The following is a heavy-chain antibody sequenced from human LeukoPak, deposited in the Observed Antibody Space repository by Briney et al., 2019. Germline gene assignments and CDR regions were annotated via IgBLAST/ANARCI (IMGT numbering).Heavy chain of an antibody. D-gene: IGHD3-9*01. J-gene: IGHJ3*02. CDR3: ARDLRYFDWLSDDAFDI. CDR1: GFTFSSYW. CDR2: IKQDGSEK. V-gene: IGHV3-7*01. Sequence: PGGSLRLSCAASGFTFSSYWMSWVRQAPGKGLEWVANIKQDGSEKYYVDSVKGRFTISRDNAKNSLYLQMNSLRAEDTAVYYCARDLRYFDWLSDDAFDIWGQGTMVTVSS.